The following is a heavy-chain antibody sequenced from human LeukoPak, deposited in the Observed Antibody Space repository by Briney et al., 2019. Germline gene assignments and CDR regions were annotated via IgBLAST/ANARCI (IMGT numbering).Heavy chain of an antibody. CDR1: GFTFGSYA. D-gene: IGHD1-26*01. CDR3: AKGEVGAWYAFDI. CDR2: ISGSGGST. Sequence: PGGSLRLSCAASGFTFGSYAMSWVRQAPGKGLEWVSAISGSGGSTYYADSVKGRFTISRDNSKNTLYLQMNSLRAEDTAVYYCAKGEVGAWYAFDIWGQGTMVTVSS. V-gene: IGHV3-23*01. J-gene: IGHJ3*02.